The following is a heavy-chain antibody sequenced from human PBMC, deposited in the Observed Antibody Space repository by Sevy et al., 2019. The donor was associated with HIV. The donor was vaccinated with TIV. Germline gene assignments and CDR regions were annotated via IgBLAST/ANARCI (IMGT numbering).Heavy chain of an antibody. CDR1: GGTFSSYA. V-gene: IGHV1-69*13. J-gene: IGHJ4*02. D-gene: IGHD3-22*01. Sequence: ASVKVSCKASGGTFSSYAISWVRQAPGQGLEWMGGFIPFFGTANYAQKFQGRVTITADESTSRAYMELSSLRSEDTAVYYCARNPTYYYYSSGSDYWGQGTLGTVSS. CDR2: FIPFFGTA. CDR3: ARNPTYYYYSSGSDY.